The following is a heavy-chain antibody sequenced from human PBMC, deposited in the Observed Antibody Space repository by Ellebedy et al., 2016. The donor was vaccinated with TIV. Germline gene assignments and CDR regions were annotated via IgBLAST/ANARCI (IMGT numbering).Heavy chain of an antibody. V-gene: IGHV4-39*01. CDR3: ASLRTNDYGDYYPDS. CDR2: ISYIVST. CDR1: GGSINSINYY. Sequence: MPSETLSLTCTVSGGSINSINYYWGWIRQPPGRGLEWIGSISYIVSTYYNPSLKSRVNISLDMSKNQFSLRLTSVTATDTAIYYCASLRTNDYGDYYPDSWGQGALVTVSS. D-gene: IGHD4-17*01. J-gene: IGHJ4*02.